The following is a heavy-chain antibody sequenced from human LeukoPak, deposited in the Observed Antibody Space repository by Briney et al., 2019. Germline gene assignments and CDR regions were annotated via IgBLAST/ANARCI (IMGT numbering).Heavy chain of an antibody. CDR2: IGEEKSGSWT. CDR1: GFTLSNYP. CDR3: ARERRGGDAFDL. J-gene: IGHJ3*01. D-gene: IGHD3-10*01. Sequence: GGSLRLSCAASGFTLSNYPMGWVRQAPVKGLEWLSAIGEEKSGSWTKSADSVKGRFTISRDNAKNSLYLQMNSLRAEDSALYYCARERRGGDAFDLWGQGTMVTVSS. V-gene: IGHV3-23*01.